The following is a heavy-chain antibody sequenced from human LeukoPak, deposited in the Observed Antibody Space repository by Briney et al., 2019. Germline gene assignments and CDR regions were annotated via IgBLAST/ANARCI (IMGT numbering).Heavy chain of an antibody. CDR1: GYTFTSYD. D-gene: IGHD1-14*01. V-gene: IGHV1-8*03. Sequence: ASVKVSCKASGYTFTSYDINWMRQATGQEPEWMGNINPNSSAAGYAQKFQGRVTFTRDTSTNTAYMELSSLRSEDTAVYYCAKHYHTTFDYWGQGTLVIVSS. CDR2: INPNSSAA. J-gene: IGHJ4*02. CDR3: AKHYHTTFDY.